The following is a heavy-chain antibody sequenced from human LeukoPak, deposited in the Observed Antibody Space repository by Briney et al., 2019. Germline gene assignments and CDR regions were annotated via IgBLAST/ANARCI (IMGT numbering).Heavy chain of an antibody. CDR2: INPSGAST. Sequence: ASVKVSCKASGYTFTSYGISWVRQATGQGLEWLGIINPSGASTSYAQKFQGRVTMTRDTSTSTVYMELSSLRSEDTAIYYCARGPTSSSWTRFDPWGQGTLVTVSS. D-gene: IGHD5-24*01. V-gene: IGHV1-46*01. J-gene: IGHJ5*02. CDR3: ARGPTSSSWTRFDP. CDR1: GYTFTSYG.